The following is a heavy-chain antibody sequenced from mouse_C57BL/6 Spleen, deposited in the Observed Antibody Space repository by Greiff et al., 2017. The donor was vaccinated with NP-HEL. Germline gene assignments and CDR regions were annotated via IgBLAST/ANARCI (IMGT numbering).Heavy chain of an antibody. J-gene: IGHJ4*01. Sequence: QVQLQQPFSELVKPGASVKLSCKASGYTFTSYWMHWVKQRPGQGLEWIGMIPPNSGSTNYNEKFKSKATLTVDKSSSTAYMQLSSLTSEDSAVYYCASYYSNYYYAMDYWGQGTSVTVSS. CDR3: ASYYSNYYYAMDY. CDR2: IPPNSGST. CDR1: GYTFTSYW. D-gene: IGHD2-5*01. V-gene: IGHV1-64*01.